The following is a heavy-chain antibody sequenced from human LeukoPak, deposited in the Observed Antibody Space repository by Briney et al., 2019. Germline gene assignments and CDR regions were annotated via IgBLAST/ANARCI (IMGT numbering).Heavy chain of an antibody. J-gene: IGHJ4*02. CDR2: ISAYNGNT. Sequence: GASVTVSCKASGYTFTSYGISWVRQAPGQGLEWMGWISAYNGNTNYAQKLQGRVTMNTDTSTSTAYMELRSLRSDDTAVYYCARGADGSGSYYNNLEVDLFDYWGQGTLVTVSS. CDR1: GYTFTSYG. V-gene: IGHV1-18*01. CDR3: ARGADGSGSYYNNLEVDLFDY. D-gene: IGHD3-10*01.